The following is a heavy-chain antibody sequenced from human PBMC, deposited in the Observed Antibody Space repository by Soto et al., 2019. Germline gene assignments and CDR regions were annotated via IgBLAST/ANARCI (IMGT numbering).Heavy chain of an antibody. CDR2: IIPIFGTA. CDR3: AKAPGATMVRGGPNWFDP. D-gene: IGHD3-10*01. V-gene: IGHV1-69*06. CDR1: GGTFSSYA. Sequence: QVQLVQSGAEVKKPGSSVKVSCKASGGTFSSYAISWVRQAPGQGLEWMGGIIPIFGTANYAQKFQGRVTITADKSTSTAYMELSSLRSEDTAVYYCAKAPGATMVRGGPNWFDPWGQGTLVTVSS. J-gene: IGHJ5*02.